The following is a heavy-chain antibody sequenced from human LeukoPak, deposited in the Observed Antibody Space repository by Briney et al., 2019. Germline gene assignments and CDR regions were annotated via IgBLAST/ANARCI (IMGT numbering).Heavy chain of an antibody. CDR3: VTHPADYYDSSGQGIDY. Sequence: GGSLRLSCAASGFTFSSYWMSWVRQAPGKGLEWVANIKQDGSEKYYVDSVEGRFTISRDNAKNSLYLQMNSLRAEDTAVYYCVTHPADYYDSSGQGIDYWGQGTLVTVSS. CDR1: GFTFSSYW. V-gene: IGHV3-7*01. CDR2: IKQDGSEK. J-gene: IGHJ4*02. D-gene: IGHD3-22*01.